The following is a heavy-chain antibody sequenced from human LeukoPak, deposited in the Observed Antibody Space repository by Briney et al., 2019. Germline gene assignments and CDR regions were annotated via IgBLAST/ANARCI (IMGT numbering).Heavy chain of an antibody. CDR3: ATLYCSSTSCKTNNWFGP. D-gene: IGHD2-2*01. Sequence: ASVKVSCKVSGYTLTELSMHWVRQAPGKGLEWMGGFDPEDGETIYAQKFQGRVTMTEDTSTDTAYMELSSLRSEDTTVYYCATLYCSSTSCKTNNWFGPWGQGTLVTVSS. CDR2: FDPEDGET. V-gene: IGHV1-24*01. CDR1: GYTLTELS. J-gene: IGHJ5*02.